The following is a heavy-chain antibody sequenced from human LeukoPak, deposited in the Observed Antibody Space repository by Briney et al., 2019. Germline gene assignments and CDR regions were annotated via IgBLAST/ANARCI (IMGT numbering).Heavy chain of an antibody. J-gene: IGHJ4*02. Sequence: PETLSLTCAVYGGSFSGYYGSWIRQPPGKGLEWIGEINHSGSTNYNPSLNSRVTISVDTSKNQFSLKLSSVTAADTAVYYCARGGGYSSASFDYWGQGTLVTVSS. V-gene: IGHV4-34*01. CDR3: ARGGGYSSASFDY. CDR1: GGSFSGYY. CDR2: INHSGST. D-gene: IGHD6-25*01.